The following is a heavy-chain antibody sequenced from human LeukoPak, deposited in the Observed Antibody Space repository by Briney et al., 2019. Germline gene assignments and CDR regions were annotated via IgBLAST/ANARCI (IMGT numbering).Heavy chain of an antibody. CDR3: AELGITMIGGV. CDR1: GFTFSNYG. J-gene: IGHJ6*03. V-gene: IGHV3-30*02. D-gene: IGHD3-10*02. Sequence: GGSLRLSCAASGFTFSNYGMHWVRQAPGKGLEWVAFIRFDGTSKFYADSVKGRFTISRDNAKNSLYLQMNSLRAEDTAVYYCAELGITMIGGVWGRGTTVTISS. CDR2: IRFDGTSK.